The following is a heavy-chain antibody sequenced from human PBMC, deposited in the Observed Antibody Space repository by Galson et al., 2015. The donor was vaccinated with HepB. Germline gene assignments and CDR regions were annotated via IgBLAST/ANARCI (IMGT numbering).Heavy chain of an antibody. J-gene: IGHJ4*02. V-gene: IGHV3-33*08. Sequence: SLRLSCAASGFTFSSYGMHWVRQAPGKGLEWVAVIWYDGSNKYYADSVKGRFTISRDNSKNTLYLQMNSLRAEDTAVYYCARDFGAWMPPNYWGQGTLVTVSS. CDR1: GFTFSSYG. CDR2: IWYDGSNK. D-gene: IGHD1-26*01. CDR3: ARDFGAWMPPNY.